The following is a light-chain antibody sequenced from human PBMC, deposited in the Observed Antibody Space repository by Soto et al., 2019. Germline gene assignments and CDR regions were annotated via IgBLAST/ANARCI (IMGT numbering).Light chain of an antibody. J-gene: IGLJ1*01. V-gene: IGLV2-14*01. CDR2: EVS. Sequence: QSALTQPASVSGSPGQSITISCTGSSSDVGGYNYVSWYQHHPGKAPQLMIYEVSNRPSGVSNRFSGSKSGNTASRTISVLQAEDEADYYCSSYTSSSSNFVFGSGTKLTVL. CDR1: SSDVGGYNY. CDR3: SSYTSSSSNFV.